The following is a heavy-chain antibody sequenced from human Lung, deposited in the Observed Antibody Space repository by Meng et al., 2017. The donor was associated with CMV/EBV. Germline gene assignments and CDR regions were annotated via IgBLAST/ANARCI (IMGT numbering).Heavy chain of an antibody. V-gene: IGHV1-2*02. Sequence: ASVKVSCKASGYRFTDHYFHWVRPAPGQGLEWMGWIYPNSGGTHYAQKFQGRLTVTRDTSISTGYMELSSPGSDDTAVYYCARDNDWGPDYWGQGTLVTVSS. D-gene: IGHD7-27*01. J-gene: IGHJ4*02. CDR2: IYPNSGGT. CDR3: ARDNDWGPDY. CDR1: GYRFTDHY.